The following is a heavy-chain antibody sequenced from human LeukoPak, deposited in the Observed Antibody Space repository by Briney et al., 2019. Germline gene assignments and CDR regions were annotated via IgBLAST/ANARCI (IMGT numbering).Heavy chain of an antibody. CDR1: GFTFSSYG. CDR2: ISYDGSNK. V-gene: IGHV3-30*18. J-gene: IGHJ6*02. D-gene: IGHD2-21*02. CDR3: AKGTHGGVTANVGGMDV. Sequence: GGSLRLPCAASGFTFSSYGMHWVRQAPGKGLEWVAVISYDGSNKYYADSVKGRFTISRDNSKNTLYLQMNSLRAEDTAVYYCAKGTHGGVTANVGGMDVWGQGTTVTVSS.